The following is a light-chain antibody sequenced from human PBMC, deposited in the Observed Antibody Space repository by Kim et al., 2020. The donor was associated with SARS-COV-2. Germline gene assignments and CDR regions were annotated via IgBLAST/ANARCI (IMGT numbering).Light chain of an antibody. V-gene: IGLV1-40*01. CDR3: QSYDSTLSGYV. Sequence: RVTISCTGSSSNIGANYDVHWYQHFPGTAPKLLIYGNSNRPSGVPDRFSGSRSGTSASLAITGLQAEDEADYYCQSYDSTLSGYVFGTGTKVTVL. J-gene: IGLJ1*01. CDR1: SSNIGANYD. CDR2: GNS.